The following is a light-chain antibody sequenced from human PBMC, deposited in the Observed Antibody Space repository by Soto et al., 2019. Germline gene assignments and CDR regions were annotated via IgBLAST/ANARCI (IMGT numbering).Light chain of an antibody. V-gene: IGLV2-14*01. J-gene: IGLJ1*01. CDR3: SSYTSSSTYV. Sequence: QSVLTQPASVSGSPGQSITISCTGTSSDVGGYNYVSWYQQRPGKAPKLMIYDVSNRPSGVSNRFSGSKSGNTASLTISGLQAEDEADYYCSSYTSSSTYVFGTGTKLPS. CDR1: SSDVGGYNY. CDR2: DVS.